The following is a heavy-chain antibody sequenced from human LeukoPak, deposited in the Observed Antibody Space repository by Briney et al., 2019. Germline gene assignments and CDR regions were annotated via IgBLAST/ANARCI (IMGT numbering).Heavy chain of an antibody. V-gene: IGHV4-59*11. D-gene: IGHD4-17*01. CDR1: DDSFSSHY. J-gene: IGHJ3*02. CDR3: ARDLVTVTKGFDI. Sequence: TTSGTLSLTCAISDDSFSSHYWTWIRQPPGKGLEWIGYISYIGSTNYNPSLKSRVTISIDTSRNQFSLRLSSVTAADTAVYYCARDLVTVTKGFDIWGQGTMVSVSS. CDR2: ISYIGST.